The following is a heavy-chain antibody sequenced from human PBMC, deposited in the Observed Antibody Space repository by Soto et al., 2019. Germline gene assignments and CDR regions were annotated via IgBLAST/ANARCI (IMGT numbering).Heavy chain of an antibody. CDR1: GFTFSDYG. CDR2: ISYDGNNR. D-gene: IGHD1-20*01. J-gene: IGHJ4*01. V-gene: IGHV3-30*03. Sequence: QVQLVESGGGVVQPGRSLRVSCAASGFTFSDYGIYWVRQAPGKGLEWVALISYDGNNREYGDSVKGRFTISRDNSKNTLYLQMNSLRVEDTAVDYCTFGDNSFDYWGHGTLVTVSS. CDR3: TFGDNSFDY.